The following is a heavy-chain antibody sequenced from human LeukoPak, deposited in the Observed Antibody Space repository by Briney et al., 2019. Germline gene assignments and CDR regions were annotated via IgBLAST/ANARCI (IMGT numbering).Heavy chain of an antibody. CDR2: ISASSSSI. J-gene: IGHJ4*02. D-gene: IGHD7-27*01. Sequence: PGGSLRLSCAASGFAFSTYEMNWIRQAPGKGLEWVSYISASSSSIDSADSVKGRFTISRDNAKNSLYLQMHSLRADDTAVYYCARESITGDRDFDYRGQGTLITVSS. V-gene: IGHV3-48*03. CDR1: GFAFSTYE. CDR3: ARESITGDRDFDY.